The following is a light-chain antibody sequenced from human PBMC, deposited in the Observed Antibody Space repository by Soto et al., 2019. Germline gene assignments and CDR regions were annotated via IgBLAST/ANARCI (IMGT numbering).Light chain of an antibody. Sequence: EIVLTHSPATLSFSPVERSTLSCRASQSVSSYLAWYQQKPGQAPRLLIYDASNRATGIPARFSGSGSGTDFTLTISSLEPEDFAVYYCQQSSNWPPLTCGGGTKGDIK. CDR3: QQSSNWPPLT. CDR2: DAS. CDR1: QSVSSY. J-gene: IGKJ4*01. V-gene: IGKV3-11*01.